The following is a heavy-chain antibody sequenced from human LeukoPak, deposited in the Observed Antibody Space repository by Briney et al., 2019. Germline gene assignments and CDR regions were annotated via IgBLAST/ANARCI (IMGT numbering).Heavy chain of an antibody. CDR2: ISRSSSTI. CDR1: GFTFSSYS. V-gene: IGHV3-48*01. D-gene: IGHD6-6*01. CDR3: ARDPYSSSSFDY. J-gene: IGHJ4*02. Sequence: PGGSLRLSCAASGFTFSSYSMNWVRQAPGKGLEWVSYISRSSSTIYYADSVKGRFTISRDNAKSSVYLQMNSLRAEDTAVYYCARDPYSSSSFDYWVQGTLVTVSS.